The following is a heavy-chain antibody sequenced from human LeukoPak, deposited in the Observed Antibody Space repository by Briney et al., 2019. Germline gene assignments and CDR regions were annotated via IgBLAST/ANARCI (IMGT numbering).Heavy chain of an antibody. V-gene: IGHV3-30-3*01. D-gene: IGHD3-22*01. J-gene: IGHJ4*02. CDR1: GFTFSSYA. Sequence: PGGSLRLSCAASGFTFSSYAMHWVRRAPGKGLEWVAVISYDGSNKYYADSVKGRFTISRDNSKNTLYLQMNSLRAEDTAVYYCARKAEGSYDSSGYYFDYWGQGTLVTVSS. CDR3: ARKAEGSYDSSGYYFDY. CDR2: ISYDGSNK.